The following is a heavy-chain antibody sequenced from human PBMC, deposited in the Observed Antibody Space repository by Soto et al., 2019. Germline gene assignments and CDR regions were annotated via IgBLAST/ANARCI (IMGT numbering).Heavy chain of an antibody. CDR2: IYPGDSDT. Sequence: PGASLKISCQGSGYSFPRYWIDWVRQKPGKGLEWMGIIYPGDSDTRYSPPFQGQVTSSADKSISTAYLQWSSLKASDTAMYYCARPLTADYWYFDLWGRGTLVTVSS. D-gene: IGHD1-20*01. CDR1: GYSFPRYW. J-gene: IGHJ2*01. CDR3: ARPLTADYWYFDL. V-gene: IGHV5-51*03.